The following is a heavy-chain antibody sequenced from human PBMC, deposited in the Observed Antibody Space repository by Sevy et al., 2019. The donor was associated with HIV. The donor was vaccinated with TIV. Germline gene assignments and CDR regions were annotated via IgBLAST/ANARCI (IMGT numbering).Heavy chain of an antibody. CDR1: GYTFTGYY. Sequence: ASVKVSCKASGYTFTGYYMHWVRQAPGQGLEWMGRINPNSGGTNYAQKFQGTVTMTRDTSISTAYMELSRLRSDDTAVYYCARGYDILTGDYYFDYWGQGTLVTVSS. CDR2: INPNSGGT. V-gene: IGHV1-2*06. D-gene: IGHD3-9*01. J-gene: IGHJ4*02. CDR3: ARGYDILTGDYYFDY.